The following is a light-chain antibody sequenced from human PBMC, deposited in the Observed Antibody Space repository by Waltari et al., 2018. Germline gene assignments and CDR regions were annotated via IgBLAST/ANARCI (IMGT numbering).Light chain of an antibody. CDR2: AAS. CDR3: QLLNSSQWT. J-gene: IGKJ1*01. CDR1: QGISDF. Sequence: IQLTQSPSSLSASVGDRVTITCRASQGISDFLAWYQQKPGKAPKLLIYAASTLQSGVPSRFSGSESGTDFTLTSTSLQPEDVATYYCQLLNSSQWTFGQGTKVDMK. V-gene: IGKV1-9*01.